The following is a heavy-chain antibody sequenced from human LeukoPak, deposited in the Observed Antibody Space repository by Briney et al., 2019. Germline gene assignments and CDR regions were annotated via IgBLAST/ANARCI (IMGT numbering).Heavy chain of an antibody. Sequence: PGGSLRLSCAASGFTFSSYAMSWVRQAPGKGLEWVSAISGSGGSTYSADSVKGRFTISRDNSKNTLYLQMNSLRAEDTAVYYCAKDQQGWPDIFDYWGQGTLVTVSS. J-gene: IGHJ4*02. D-gene: IGHD3-9*01. V-gene: IGHV3-23*01. CDR1: GFTFSSYA. CDR3: AKDQQGWPDIFDY. CDR2: ISGSGGST.